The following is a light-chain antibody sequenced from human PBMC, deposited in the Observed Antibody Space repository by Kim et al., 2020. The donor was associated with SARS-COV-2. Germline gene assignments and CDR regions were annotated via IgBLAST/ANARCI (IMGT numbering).Light chain of an antibody. J-gene: IGLJ1*01. CDR3: QVWDSRSYV. V-gene: IGLV3-9*01. CDR2: KDN. CDR1: NIGRKL. Sequence: SYELTQPLSVSVVLGQTARITCGGNNIGRKLVHWYQQKPGQAPVLVIYKDNNRPSGIPERFSGSNSGNAATLTISGAQAGDEADYLCQVWDSRSYVFGTGTKVTVL.